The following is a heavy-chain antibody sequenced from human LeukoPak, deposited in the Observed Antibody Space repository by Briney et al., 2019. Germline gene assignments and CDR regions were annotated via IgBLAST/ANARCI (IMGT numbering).Heavy chain of an antibody. CDR1: GFTFSSYG. V-gene: IGHV3-30*02. J-gene: IGHJ3*02. D-gene: IGHD2-15*01. CDR3: AKDADKGAFDI. CDR2: IWYDGSNK. Sequence: GGSLRLSCAASGFTFSSYGMHWVRQAPGKGLEWVAVIWYDGSNKYYADSVKGRFTISRDNSKNTLYLQMNSLRAEDTAVYYCAKDADKGAFDIWGQGTMVTVSS.